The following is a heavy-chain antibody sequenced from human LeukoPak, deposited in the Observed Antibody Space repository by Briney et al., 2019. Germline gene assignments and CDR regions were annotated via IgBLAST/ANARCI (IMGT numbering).Heavy chain of an antibody. V-gene: IGHV3-9*01. J-gene: IGHJ6*02. D-gene: IGHD3-16*01. CDR2: ISWNSGSI. CDR1: GFTFDDYA. CDR3: ARGGGLDV. Sequence: GGSLRLSCAASGFTFDDYAMHWVRQAPGKGLEWVSGISWNSGSIGYADSVKGRFTISRDNAKNSLYLQMSNLRAEDTAVYFCARGGGLDVWGQGATVTVSS.